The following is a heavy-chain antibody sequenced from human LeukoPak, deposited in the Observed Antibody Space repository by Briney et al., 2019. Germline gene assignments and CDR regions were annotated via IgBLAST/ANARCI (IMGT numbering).Heavy chain of an antibody. V-gene: IGHV3-23*01. D-gene: IGHD3-10*01. CDR2: ISGSGVTT. CDR1: GFTFDDYA. J-gene: IGHJ3*02. CDR3: AKFGLAGSGRYHDAFDI. Sequence: PGGSLRLSCAASGFTFDDYAMHWVRQAPGKGLDWVSLISGSGVTTYYADSVKGRFTISRDNSKNTLYLQMNSLRAEDTAVYYCAKFGLAGSGRYHDAFDIWGQGAMVTVSS.